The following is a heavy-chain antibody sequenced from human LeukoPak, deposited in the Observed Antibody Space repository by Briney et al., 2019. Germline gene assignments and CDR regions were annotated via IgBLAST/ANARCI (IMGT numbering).Heavy chain of an antibody. V-gene: IGHV3-11*05. CDR3: ARGARSSTDWLYP. Sequence: GGSLRLSCAAPGFTFSDYYMSWIRQAPGKGLEWVSYISSSSSYTNYADSVKGRFTISRDNAKNSLYLQMNSLRAEDTAVYYCARGARSSTDWLYPWGQGTLVTVSS. CDR2: ISSSSSYT. CDR1: GFTFSDYY. D-gene: IGHD2-2*01. J-gene: IGHJ5*02.